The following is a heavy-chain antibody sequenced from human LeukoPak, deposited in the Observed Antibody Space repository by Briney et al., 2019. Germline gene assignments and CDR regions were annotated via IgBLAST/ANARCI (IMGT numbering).Heavy chain of an antibody. V-gene: IGHV1-8*03. CDR2: MNTKSGNT. CDR1: GYTFTSYG. D-gene: IGHD2-15*01. J-gene: IGHJ4*02. CDR3: ARVDGSPDY. Sequence: GASVKVSCKASGYTFTSYGISWVRQAPGQGLEWMGWMNTKSGNTGHAQKFQGRVTITRDTSINTVYMELSSLRSEDTAVYFCARVDGSPDYWGQGTLVTVSS.